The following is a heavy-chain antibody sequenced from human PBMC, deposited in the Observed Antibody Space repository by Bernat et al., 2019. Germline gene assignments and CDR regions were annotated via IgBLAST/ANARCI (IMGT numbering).Heavy chain of an antibody. D-gene: IGHD4-17*01. CDR2: INPNSGGT. V-gene: IGHV1-2*04. CDR3: ARVRDDYGDSDYYYGMDV. Sequence: QVQLVQSGAEVKKPGASVKVSCKASGYTFTGYYMHWVRQAPGQGLEWMGWINPNSGGTNYAQKCQGWVTMTRNTSISTAYMELSRLRSDETAVYYCARVRDDYGDSDYYYGMDVWGQGTTVTVSS. CDR1: GYTFTGYY. J-gene: IGHJ6*02.